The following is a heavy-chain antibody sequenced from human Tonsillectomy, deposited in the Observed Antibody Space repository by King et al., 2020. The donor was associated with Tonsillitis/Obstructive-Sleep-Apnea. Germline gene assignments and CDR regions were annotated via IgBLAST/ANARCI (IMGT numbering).Heavy chain of an antibody. Sequence: QLVQSGAEVKKPGASLKVSCKASGFTFSSYYMHWVRQAPGQGLEWMGIINPSGGSTSYAQTVQGRVTMTRDTSMSTVYMEMSSLRSEDTAVYYCARAGLTVTTGFDYWGQGTLVTVSS. CDR2: INPSGGST. CDR1: GFTFSSYY. D-gene: IGHD4-17*01. V-gene: IGHV1-46*01. J-gene: IGHJ4*02. CDR3: ARAGLTVTTGFDY.